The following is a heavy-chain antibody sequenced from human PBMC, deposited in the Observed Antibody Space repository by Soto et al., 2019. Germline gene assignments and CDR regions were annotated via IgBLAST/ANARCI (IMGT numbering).Heavy chain of an antibody. CDR2: IIPIFGTA. D-gene: IGHD5-12*01. Sequence: QVQLVQSGAEVKKPGSSVKVSCKASRGTFSSYAISWVRQAPGQGLEWMGGIIPIFGTANYAQKFQGRVTINAAESTSTGYMELSSRRSEDPAVYYGAREVERSGGDIVGTWDGEYYYYGMEVWGQGTTVTVAS. V-gene: IGHV1-69*01. J-gene: IGHJ6*02. CDR1: RGTFSSYA. CDR3: AREVERSGGDIVGTWDGEYYYYGMEV.